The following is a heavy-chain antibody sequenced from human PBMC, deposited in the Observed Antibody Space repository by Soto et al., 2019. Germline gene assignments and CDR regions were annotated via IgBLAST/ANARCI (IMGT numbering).Heavy chain of an antibody. Sequence: QVQLQQWGAGLLKPSETLSLTCAVYGGSFSGYYWSWIRQPPGKGLEWIGEINHSGSTNYNPSLKSRVTISVDTSKNQFSLKLSSVTAADTAVYYCARYRSGSYYNGWFDPWGQGTLVTVSS. J-gene: IGHJ5*02. V-gene: IGHV4-34*01. D-gene: IGHD3-10*01. CDR2: INHSGST. CDR3: ARYRSGSYYNGWFDP. CDR1: GGSFSGYY.